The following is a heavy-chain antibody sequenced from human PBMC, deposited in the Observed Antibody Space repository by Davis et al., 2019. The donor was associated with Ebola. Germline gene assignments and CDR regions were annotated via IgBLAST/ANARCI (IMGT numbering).Heavy chain of an antibody. CDR3: AKDADSGPWAN. J-gene: IGHJ4*02. Sequence: ETLSLTCAVYGGSFSGYYWSWIRQPPGKGLEWVSAISGSGGSTYYADSVKGRFTISRDNSKNTLYLQMNSLRAEDTAVYYCAKDADSGPWANWGQGTLVTVSS. CDR1: GGSFSGYY. V-gene: IGHV3-23*01. D-gene: IGHD6-19*01. CDR2: ISGSGGST.